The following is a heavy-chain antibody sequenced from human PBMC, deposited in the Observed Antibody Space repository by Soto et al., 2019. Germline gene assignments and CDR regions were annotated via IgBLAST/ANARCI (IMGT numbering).Heavy chain of an antibody. CDR3: ARSPRGSPYFDY. CDR2: IYPGDHET. J-gene: IGHJ4*02. CDR1: GYTFSNFW. D-gene: IGHD6-13*01. V-gene: IGHV5-51*01. Sequence: PGESLTISCQCSGYTFSNFWIGWLRQLPWKGLEWMGLIYPGDHETRYSPSFHGKVTISADKSITTAYLQWNSLEASDTAFYFCARSPRGSPYFDYWGQGALVTVSS.